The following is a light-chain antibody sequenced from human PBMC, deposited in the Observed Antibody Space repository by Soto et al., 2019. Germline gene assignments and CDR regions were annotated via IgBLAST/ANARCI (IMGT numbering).Light chain of an antibody. V-gene: IGKV1-8*01. J-gene: IGKJ1*01. Sequence: AIRMTQSPSSLSASTGDRVTITCRASQGISSYLAWYQQKPWKAPKLLIYAASTLQSGVPARFSGSGSGTDFTLTISCLQSEDFATYYCQQYYSYPRTFGHGTKVEIK. CDR1: QGISSY. CDR3: QQYYSYPRT. CDR2: AAS.